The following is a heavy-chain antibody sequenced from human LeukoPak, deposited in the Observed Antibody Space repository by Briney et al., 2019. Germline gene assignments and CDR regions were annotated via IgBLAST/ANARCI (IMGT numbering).Heavy chain of an antibody. J-gene: IGHJ4*02. CDR3: AKAVHGDFQSTVDY. CDR2: VSWNSGNV. V-gene: IGHV3-9*01. CDR1: GFSFEDYA. D-gene: IGHD4-17*01. Sequence: GGSLRLSCAASGFSFEDYAMHWVRQPPGKGLEWVSGVSWNSGNVGYADSVKGRFTISRDNAKNFLYLQMSSLRAEDTALYYCAKAVHGDFQSTVDYWGRGTLVTVSS.